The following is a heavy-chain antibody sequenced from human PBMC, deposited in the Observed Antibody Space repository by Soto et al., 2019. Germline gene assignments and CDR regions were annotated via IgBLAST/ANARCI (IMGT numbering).Heavy chain of an antibody. V-gene: IGHV3-48*03. Sequence: EVQLVESGGGLVQPGGSLRLSCAASGVTLSSYEMNWFRQAPGKGLEWVSYISHSGSTTSYADSGMGRFTISRNDAKNSLYLQMHSLRAEDTAIYFCARALFGSYDYYYHLDVWGQGTTVTVSS. CDR2: ISHSGSTT. CDR3: ARALFGSYDYYYHLDV. D-gene: IGHD3-16*01. CDR1: GVTLSSYE. J-gene: IGHJ6*02.